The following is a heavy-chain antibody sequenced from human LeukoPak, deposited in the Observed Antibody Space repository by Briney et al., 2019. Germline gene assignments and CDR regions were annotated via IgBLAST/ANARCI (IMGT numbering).Heavy chain of an antibody. CDR1: GGSISSSGYY. CDR2: IYYSGST. V-gene: IGHV4-39*07. Sequence: SETLSLTCTVSGGSISSSGYYWGCIRQPPGKGLEWIGSIYYSGSTNYNPSLKSRVTISVDTSKNQFSLKLSSVTAADTAVYYCARIEMATISSPTPIFDYWGQGTLVTVSS. CDR3: ARIEMATISSPTPIFDY. J-gene: IGHJ4*02. D-gene: IGHD5-24*01.